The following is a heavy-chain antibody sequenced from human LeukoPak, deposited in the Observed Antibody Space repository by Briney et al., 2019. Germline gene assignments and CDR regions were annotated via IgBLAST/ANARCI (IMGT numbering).Heavy chain of an antibody. CDR1: GFTFSSYA. CDR3: AKRIAAQENFDY. J-gene: IGHJ4*02. Sequence: GGSLRLSCAASGFTFSSYAMSWVRQAPGKGLEWVSAISGSGGSTNYADSVKGRFTISRDNSKNTLYLQMNSLRAEDTALYHCAKRIAAQENFDYWGQGTLVTVSS. D-gene: IGHD6-6*01. V-gene: IGHV3-23*01. CDR2: ISGSGGST.